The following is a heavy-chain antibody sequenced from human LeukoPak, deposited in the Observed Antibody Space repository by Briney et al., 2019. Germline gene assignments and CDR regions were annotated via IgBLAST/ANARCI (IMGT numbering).Heavy chain of an antibody. CDR3: ARDIATVQHQD. D-gene: IGHD1-1*01. CDR2: INPNSGGT. Sequence: ASVKVSCNASGFTLTGYYIHWVRQAPGQGLEWMGWINPNSGGTNYAQKFQGRVTMTRDTSISTAYMELGRLRSDDTAVYYCARDIATVQHQDWGQGTLVTVSS. CDR1: GFTLTGYY. J-gene: IGHJ4*02. V-gene: IGHV1-2*02.